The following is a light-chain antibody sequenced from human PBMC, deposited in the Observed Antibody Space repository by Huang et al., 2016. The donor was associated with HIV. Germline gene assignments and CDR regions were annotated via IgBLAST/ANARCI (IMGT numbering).Light chain of an antibody. J-gene: IGKJ2*01. CDR1: QGVRNNY. CDR3: QQYSTSSYT. CDR2: DAH. V-gene: IGKV3D-20*01. Sequence: PGERATLTCGASQGVRNNYLAWYQQKPGLAPRLLIYDAHVRATGIPDRCSGSGSGTDFTLTISRLEPEDFAMYYCQQYSTSSYTFGQGTKVDI.